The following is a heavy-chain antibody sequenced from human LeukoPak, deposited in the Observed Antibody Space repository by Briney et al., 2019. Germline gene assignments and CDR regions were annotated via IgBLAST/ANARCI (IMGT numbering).Heavy chain of an antibody. CDR2: MNPNSGNT. CDR1: GYTFTSYD. D-gene: IGHD3-9*01. V-gene: IGHV1-8*01. CDR3: AIHHYDILTGYFYGPYYFDY. Sequence: ASVKVSCKVSGYTFTSYDINWVRQATGQGLEWMGWMNPNSGNTGYAQKFQGRVTMTRNTSISTAYMELSSLRSEDTAVYYCAIHHYDILTGYFYGPYYFDYWGQGTLVTVSS. J-gene: IGHJ4*02.